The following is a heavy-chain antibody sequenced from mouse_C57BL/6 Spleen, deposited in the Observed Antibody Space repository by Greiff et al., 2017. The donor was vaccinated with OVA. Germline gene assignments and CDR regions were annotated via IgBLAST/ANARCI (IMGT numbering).Heavy chain of an antibody. J-gene: IGHJ4*01. CDR3: AVYYGNYDAMDV. Sequence: QVQLKQSGAELVKPGASVKISCKASGYAFSSYWMNWVKQRPGKGLEWIGQIYPGDGDTNYNGKFKGKATLTADKSSSTAYMQLSSLTSEDSAVYFGAVYYGNYDAMDVWGKGTTVTVSS. V-gene: IGHV1-80*01. D-gene: IGHD2-1*01. CDR1: GYAFSSYW. CDR2: IYPGDGDT.